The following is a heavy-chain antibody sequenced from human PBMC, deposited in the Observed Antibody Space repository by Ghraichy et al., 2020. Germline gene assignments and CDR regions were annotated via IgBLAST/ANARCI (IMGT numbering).Heavy chain of an antibody. J-gene: IGHJ4*02. CDR2: IYYSGST. Sequence: LTCTISGGSISSSSYYWGWIRQPPGKGLEWIGSIYYSGSTYYNPSLKSRVTISVDTSKNQFSLKLSSVTAADTAVYYCARVYDSSGYTFDYWGQGTLVTVSS. CDR3: ARVYDSSGYTFDY. CDR1: GGSISSSSYY. D-gene: IGHD3-22*01. V-gene: IGHV4-39*07.